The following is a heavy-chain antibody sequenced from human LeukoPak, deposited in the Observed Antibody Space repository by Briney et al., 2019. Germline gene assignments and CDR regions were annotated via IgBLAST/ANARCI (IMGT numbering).Heavy chain of an antibody. CDR2: IYSGGST. D-gene: IGHD6-13*01. CDR3: ASRTAAAGTTYYFDY. Sequence: PAETLRLSCAASGFTVSSNYMSWLRHAPGKGLEWVSVIYSGGSTYYADSVKGRFTISRHNSKNTLYLQMNSLRAEDTAVYYCASRTAAAGTTYYFDYWGQGTLVTVSS. J-gene: IGHJ4*02. CDR1: GFTVSSNY. V-gene: IGHV3-53*04.